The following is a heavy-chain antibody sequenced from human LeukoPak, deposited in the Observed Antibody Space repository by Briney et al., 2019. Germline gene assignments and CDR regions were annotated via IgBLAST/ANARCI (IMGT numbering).Heavy chain of an antibody. CDR3: AREGYDSSGLPGY. J-gene: IGHJ4*02. CDR1: GYTFTSYD. Sequence: ASVKVSCKASGYTFTSYDITWVRQAPGQGLEWMGWISAYNGNTNYAQKLQGRVTMTRNTSISTAYMELSSLRSEDTAVYYCAREGYDSSGLPGYWGQGTLVTVSS. D-gene: IGHD3-22*01. V-gene: IGHV1-18*01. CDR2: ISAYNGNT.